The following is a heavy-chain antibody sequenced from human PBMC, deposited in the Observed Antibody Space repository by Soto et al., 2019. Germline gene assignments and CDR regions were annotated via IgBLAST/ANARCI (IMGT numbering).Heavy chain of an antibody. CDR2: ISGSGGST. CDR3: EKPARGWYAETDY. V-gene: IGHV3-23*01. Sequence: EVQLLESGGGLVQPGGSLRLSCAASGFTFSSYAMSWVRQAPGKGLEWVSVISGSGGSTYYADSVKGRFTISRDKSKNTLYLQMISLRAEDTAVYSFEKPARGWYAETDYWGQGTLGTVSS. CDR1: GFTFSSYA. J-gene: IGHJ4*02. D-gene: IGHD6-19*01.